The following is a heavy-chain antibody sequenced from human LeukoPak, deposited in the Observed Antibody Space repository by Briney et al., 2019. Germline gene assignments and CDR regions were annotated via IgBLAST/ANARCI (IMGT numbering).Heavy chain of an antibody. CDR2: INTNTGNP. V-gene: IGHV7-4-1*02. D-gene: IGHD2-2*01. Sequence: ASVKVSCKASGYTFTSYAMNWVRQAPGQGLEWMGWINTNTGNPTYAQGFTGRFVFSLDTSVSTAYLQISSLKAEDTAVYYCARDAENIVVVPAATFAYGMDVWGQGTTVTVSS. CDR1: GYTFTSYA. CDR3: ARDAENIVVVPAATFAYGMDV. J-gene: IGHJ6*02.